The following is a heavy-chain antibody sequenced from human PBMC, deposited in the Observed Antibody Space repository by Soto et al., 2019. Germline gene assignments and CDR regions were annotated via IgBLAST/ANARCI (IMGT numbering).Heavy chain of an antibody. CDR2: IYPGDSDT. CDR1: GYSFTSYW. V-gene: IGHV5-51*01. Sequence: GVSLKISCKGSGYSFTSYWIGWVRQMPGKGLEWMGIIYPGDSDTRYSPSFQGQVTISADKSISTAYLQWSSLKASDTAMYYCALSHVREQWRQPAFDYWGQGTLVTVSS. J-gene: IGHJ4*02. CDR3: ALSHVREQWRQPAFDY. D-gene: IGHD6-19*01.